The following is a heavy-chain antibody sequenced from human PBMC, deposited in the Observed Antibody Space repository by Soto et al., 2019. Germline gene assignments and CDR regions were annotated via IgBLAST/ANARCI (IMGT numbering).Heavy chain of an antibody. J-gene: IGHJ5*01. D-gene: IGHD6-19*01. CDR3: ASRPRGSVAGTLDS. V-gene: IGHV3-23*01. CDR2: INSDGAT. CDR1: GFTFSDYA. Sequence: GGSLRLSCAASGFTFSDYAMSWVRQAPGKGLEWVSVINSDGATYYADSVQGRFSISRDNSKSTLCLQMNSLSVEDTAIYYCASRPRGSVAGTLDSWGQGSLVTVSS.